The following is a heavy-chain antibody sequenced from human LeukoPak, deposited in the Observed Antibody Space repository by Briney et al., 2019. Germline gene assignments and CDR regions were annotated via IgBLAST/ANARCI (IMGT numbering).Heavy chain of an antibody. D-gene: IGHD1-1*01. CDR1: GGSFSGYY. CDR3: ARGAGWTGTGFDH. J-gene: IGHJ4*02. Sequence: PSETLSLTCAVYGGSFSGYYWSWIRQPPGKGLEWIGEINHSGSTNYNPSLKSRVTISVDTSKNQFSLKLSSVTAADTAVYYCARGAGWTGTGFDHWGQGTPVTVSS. CDR2: INHSGST. V-gene: IGHV4-34*01.